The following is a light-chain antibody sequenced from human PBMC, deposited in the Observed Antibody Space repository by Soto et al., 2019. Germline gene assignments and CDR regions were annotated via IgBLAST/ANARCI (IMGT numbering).Light chain of an antibody. Sequence: IVLTQSPGSLSLSPGERATLSCRASQSVDSTFFAWYQKKPGQAPRLLIYGASKRATGVPDRFSGSGSGTDFTLIISRLEPEDFAVYYYQQYMSSVTFGQGTKVEIK. J-gene: IGKJ1*01. CDR1: QSVDSTF. V-gene: IGKV3-20*01. CDR3: QQYMSSVT. CDR2: GAS.